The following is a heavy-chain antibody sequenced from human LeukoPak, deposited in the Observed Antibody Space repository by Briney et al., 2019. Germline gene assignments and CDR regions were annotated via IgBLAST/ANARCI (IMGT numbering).Heavy chain of an antibody. J-gene: IGHJ5*02. CDR2: IKSKTDGGTT. CDR3: TTDPDSVLRFLEWLFEPRVSEFDP. CDR1: GFTFGDYA. Sequence: GGSLRLSCTASGFTFGDYAMSWVRQAPGKGLEWVGRIKSKTDGGTTDYAAPVKGRFTISRDDSKNTLYLQMNSLKTEDTAVYYCTTDPDSVLRFLEWLFEPRVSEFDPWGQGTLVTVSS. V-gene: IGHV3-15*01. D-gene: IGHD3-3*01.